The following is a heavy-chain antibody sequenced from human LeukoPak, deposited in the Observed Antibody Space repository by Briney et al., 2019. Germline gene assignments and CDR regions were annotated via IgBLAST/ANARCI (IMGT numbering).Heavy chain of an antibody. Sequence: SETLSLTCSVSGGSISSGAYYWNWLRQPPGKGLEWIGYIYHSGTAYYNPSLKSRVTISVDRSKSQFSLKLTSVNAADTAVYYCARVGLTGTPTVYLDYWGQGTLVSVSS. J-gene: IGHJ4*02. CDR1: GGSISSGAYY. CDR2: IYHSGTA. CDR3: ARVGLTGTPTVYLDY. D-gene: IGHD1-7*01. V-gene: IGHV4-30-2*01.